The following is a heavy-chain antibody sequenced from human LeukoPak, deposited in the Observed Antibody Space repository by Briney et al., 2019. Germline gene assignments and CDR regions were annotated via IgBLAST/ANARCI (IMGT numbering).Heavy chain of an antibody. Sequence: PSETLSLTCTVSGGSISSGGYYWSWIRQHPGKGLEWIGYIYYSGSTYYNPSLKSRVTISVDKSKNQFSLKLSSVTAADTAVYYCARVHSSSWYGEDYWGQGTLVTVSS. CDR3: ARVHSSSWYGEDY. V-gene: IGHV4-31*03. CDR1: GGSISSGGYY. CDR2: IYYSGST. J-gene: IGHJ4*02. D-gene: IGHD6-13*01.